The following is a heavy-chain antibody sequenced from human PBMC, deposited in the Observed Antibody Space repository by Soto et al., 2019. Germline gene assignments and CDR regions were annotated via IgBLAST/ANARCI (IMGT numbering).Heavy chain of an antibody. Sequence: GGSLRLSCAASGFTFSSYAMSWVRQAPGKGLEWVPAISGSGGSTYYADSVKGRFTISRDNSKNTLYLQMNSLRAEDTAVYYCARVLRFLEWLSAYYYYGMDVWGQGTTVTVSS. J-gene: IGHJ6*02. CDR1: GFTFSSYA. D-gene: IGHD3-3*01. V-gene: IGHV3-23*01. CDR2: ISGSGGST. CDR3: ARVLRFLEWLSAYYYYGMDV.